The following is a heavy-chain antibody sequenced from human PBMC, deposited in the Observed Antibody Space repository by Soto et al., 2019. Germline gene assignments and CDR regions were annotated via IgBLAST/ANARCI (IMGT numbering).Heavy chain of an antibody. CDR2: INSDGRIT. V-gene: IGHV3-74*01. CDR3: TPDLESRDGYNS. D-gene: IGHD1-1*01. J-gene: IGHJ5*02. CDR1: GFTFRSYW. Sequence: GGSLRLSCAASGFTFRSYWVHWVRQAPGKGLVWVSRINSDGRITTYADSVKGRFTISRDDAKNTLYLQMNSLRPEDTAVYYCTPDLESRDGYNSWGRGTLVTVSS.